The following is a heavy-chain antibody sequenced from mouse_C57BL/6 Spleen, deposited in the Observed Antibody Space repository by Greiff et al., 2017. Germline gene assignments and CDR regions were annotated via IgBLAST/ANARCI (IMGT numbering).Heavy chain of an antibody. CDR3: ARSLYGNYPYYAMDY. Sequence: EVQLQESEGGLVQPGSSMKLSCTASGFTFSDYYMAWVRQVPEKGLEWVANINYDGSSTYYLDSLKSRFIISRDNAKNILYLQMSSLKSEDTATYYCARSLYGNYPYYAMDYWGQGTSVTVSS. J-gene: IGHJ4*01. CDR2: INYDGSST. D-gene: IGHD2-1*01. CDR1: GFTFSDYY. V-gene: IGHV5-16*01.